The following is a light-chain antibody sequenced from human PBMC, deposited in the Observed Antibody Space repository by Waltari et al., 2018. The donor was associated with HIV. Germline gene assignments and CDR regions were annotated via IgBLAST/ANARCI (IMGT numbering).Light chain of an antibody. Sequence: QSVLTQPPSASGTPGQRVTISCSGSGPNIGSYSVNWYQQLPGTAPKLLIYSDSQRPSGVPDRFSGSKSGTSASLAISGLQSDDEADYYCETWDDSLIGRIFGGGTKLTVL. CDR3: ETWDDSLIGRI. J-gene: IGLJ2*01. CDR1: GPNIGSYS. CDR2: SDS. V-gene: IGLV1-44*01.